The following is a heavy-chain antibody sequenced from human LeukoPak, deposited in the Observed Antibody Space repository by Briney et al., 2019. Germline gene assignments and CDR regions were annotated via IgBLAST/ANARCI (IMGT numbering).Heavy chain of an antibody. D-gene: IGHD3-22*01. J-gene: IGHJ3*02. CDR2: IYYSGST. Sequence: SETLSLTCTVSGGXISSYYWSWIRQPPGKGLKWIGYIYYSGSTNYNPSLKSRVTISVDTSKNQFSLKLSSVTAADTAVYYCARGGYYYDSSGYYYRAFDIWGQGTMVTVSS. V-gene: IGHV4-59*08. CDR3: ARGGYYYDSSGYYYRAFDI. CDR1: GGXISSYY.